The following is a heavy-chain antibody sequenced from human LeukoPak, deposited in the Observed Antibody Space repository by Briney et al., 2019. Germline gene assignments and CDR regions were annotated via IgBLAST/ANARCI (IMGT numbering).Heavy chain of an antibody. J-gene: IGHJ6*03. CDR1: GGSISSSSYY. CDR2: IYYSGST. D-gene: IGHD2-15*01. V-gene: IGHV4-61*01. CDR3: ARGRIFGPEPFDYYMDV. Sequence: SETLSLTCTVSGGSISSSSYYWSWIRQPPGKGLEWIGYIYYSGSTNYNPSLKSRVTISVDTSKNQFSLKLSSVTAADTAVYYCARGRIFGPEPFDYYMDVWGKGTTVTISS.